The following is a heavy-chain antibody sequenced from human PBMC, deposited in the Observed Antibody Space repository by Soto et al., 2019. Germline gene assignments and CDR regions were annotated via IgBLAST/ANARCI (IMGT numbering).Heavy chain of an antibody. V-gene: IGHV1-2*02. CDR3: ARDPYDYVWGSYRYGYWFDP. CDR1: GYTFTGYY. D-gene: IGHD3-16*02. J-gene: IGHJ5*02. Sequence: GASVKVSCKASGYTFTGYYMHWVRQAPGQGLELMGWINPNSGGTNYAQKFQGRVTMTRDTSISTAYMELSRLRSDDTAVYYCARDPYDYVWGSYRYGYWFDPWGQGTLVTVYS. CDR2: INPNSGGT.